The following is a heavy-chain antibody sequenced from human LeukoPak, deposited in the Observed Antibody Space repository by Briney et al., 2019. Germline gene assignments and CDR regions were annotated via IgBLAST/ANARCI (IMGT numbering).Heavy chain of an antibody. CDR3: ARGGHDYDFWSGYYTYYYFMDV. V-gene: IGHV4-38-2*01. Sequence: SETLSLTCAVSGYSISSGYYWGWIRQPPGKGLEWIGSIYHSGSTNYNPSLKSRVTISVDTSKNQFSLKLNSVTAADTAVYYCARGGHDYDFWSGYYTYYYFMDVWGKGTTVTVSS. CDR2: IYHSGST. CDR1: GYSISSGYY. J-gene: IGHJ6*03. D-gene: IGHD3-3*01.